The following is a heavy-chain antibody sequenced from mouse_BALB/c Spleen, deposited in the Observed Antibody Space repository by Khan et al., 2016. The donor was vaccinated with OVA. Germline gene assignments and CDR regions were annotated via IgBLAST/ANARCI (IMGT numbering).Heavy chain of an antibody. J-gene: IGHJ4*01. D-gene: IGHD1-1*01. CDR3: TRSNYYGNSLYAMDY. CDR2: VSPGSGSP. Sequence: DLVKPGASVKLSCKASGYTFTSYWINWIKQRPGQGLEWIGRVSPGSGSPYYNEMFKGKAAVTVDKSSSTAYIQLNSLSSEASAVSFCTRSNYYGNSLYAMDYWGQGTSVTVSS. V-gene: IGHV1S41*01. CDR1: GYTFTSYW.